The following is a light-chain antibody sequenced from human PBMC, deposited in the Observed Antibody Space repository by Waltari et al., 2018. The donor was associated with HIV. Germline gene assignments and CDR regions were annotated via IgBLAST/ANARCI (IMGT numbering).Light chain of an antibody. J-gene: IGKJ2*02. Sequence: EIVLTHSPATLSLSPGERATLSCRASQIVSGDYLAWYQQKPGQAPRLLIYGASTRATDVPERFSGSRSGTLFTLTINRLEPEDFAMYYCQQYGSSPCTFGRGTNLDIK. CDR3: QQYGSSPCT. CDR1: QIVSGDY. CDR2: GAS. V-gene: IGKV3-20*01.